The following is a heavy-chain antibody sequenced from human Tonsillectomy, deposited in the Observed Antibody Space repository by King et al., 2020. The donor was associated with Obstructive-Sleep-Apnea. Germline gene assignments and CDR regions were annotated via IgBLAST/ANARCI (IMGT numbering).Heavy chain of an antibody. CDR2: NIPSFGFI. J-gene: IGHJ4*02. D-gene: IGHD5-12*01. CDR1: GGTFSNSG. Sequence: QLVQSGAEVKKPGSSVKVSCKASGGTFSNSGISWVRQAPGQGLEWMGVNIPSFGFINYAQQFQDRVTITADKSTSTAYMELSSLRPEDTAVYYCARPKSGYDGRSCFDYWGQGTLVTVSS. V-gene: IGHV1-69*17. CDR3: ARPKSGYDGRSCFDY.